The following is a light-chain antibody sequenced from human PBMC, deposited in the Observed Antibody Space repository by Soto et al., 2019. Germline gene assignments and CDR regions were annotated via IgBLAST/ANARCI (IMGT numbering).Light chain of an antibody. J-gene: IGKJ1*01. CDR3: QQSYSTPT. CDR2: AAS. Sequence: DIQMTQSPSSLSASVGDRVTITCRASQSIRSYLNWYQQKPGKAPKLLIYAASSLQSGVPSRFSGSGSGTDFTLTISSLQPEDFATYYCQQSYSTPTFGQGTKVELK. V-gene: IGKV1-39*01. CDR1: QSIRSY.